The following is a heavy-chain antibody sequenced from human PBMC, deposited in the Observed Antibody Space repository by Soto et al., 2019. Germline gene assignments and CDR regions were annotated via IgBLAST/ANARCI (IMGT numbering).Heavy chain of an antibody. CDR1: GGSISSVGYS. J-gene: IGHJ4*02. CDR3: ARGMTTVTTFDY. CDR2: IYHSGST. V-gene: IGHV4-30-2*01. D-gene: IGHD4-17*01. Sequence: QLQLQESGSGLVKPSQTLSLTCAVSGGSISSVGYSCNWIRQPPGKGLEWIGYIYHSGSTYYHPSLKSRVTLAVDRSTNQFSLKLSSVTAADTAVYYCARGMTTVTTFDYWGQGTLVTVSS.